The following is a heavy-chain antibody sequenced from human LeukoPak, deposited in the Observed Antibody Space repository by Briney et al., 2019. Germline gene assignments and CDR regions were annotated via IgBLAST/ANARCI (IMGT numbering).Heavy chain of an antibody. V-gene: IGHV5-51*01. D-gene: IGHD2-2*01. Sequence: LGESLKISCKGSGYSFTSYWIGWVRQMPGKGLEWMGIIYPGDSDTRYSPSFQGQVTISADKSISTAYLQWSSLKASDTAMYYCARHLVVPAAAPFDAFDICGQGTMVIVSS. CDR2: IYPGDSDT. CDR3: ARHLVVPAAAPFDAFDI. CDR1: GYSFTSYW. J-gene: IGHJ3*02.